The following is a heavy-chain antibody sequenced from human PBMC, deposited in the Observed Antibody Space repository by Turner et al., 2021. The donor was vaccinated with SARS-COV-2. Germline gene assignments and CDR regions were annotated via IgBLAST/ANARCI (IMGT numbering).Heavy chain of an antibody. J-gene: IGHJ4*02. CDR3: FDY. CDR1: GGNFKDYG. CDR2: IIPVLEMS. Sequence: QVQLVQSGAEVKKPGSSVKVSCTASGGNFKDYGFNWVRQAPGQGLEWMGRIIPVLEMSEYEQKFQGRVTIIADKSTYYCAIEVIMRGNGYGDQTYYFDYWGQGTLVIVSS. V-gene: IGHV1-69*02. D-gene: IGHD2-21*01.